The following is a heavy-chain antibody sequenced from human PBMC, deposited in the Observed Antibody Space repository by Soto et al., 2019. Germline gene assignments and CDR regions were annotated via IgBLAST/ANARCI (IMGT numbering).Heavy chain of an antibody. CDR2: IYQSGST. CDR1: GGSISSGGYS. V-gene: IGHV4-30-2*06. J-gene: IGHJ5*02. D-gene: IGHD6-13*01. Sequence: SETLSLTCAVSGGSISSGGYSWSWIRQLPGKGLEWIGYIYQSGSTYYNPSLKSRVTISVDRSKNQFSLNLGSVTAADTAVYYCARAQAGYSSTLNGFDPWGQGTLVTVSS. CDR3: ARAQAGYSSTLNGFDP.